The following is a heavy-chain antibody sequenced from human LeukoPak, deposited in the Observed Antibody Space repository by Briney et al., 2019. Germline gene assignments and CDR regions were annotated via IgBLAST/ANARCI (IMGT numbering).Heavy chain of an antibody. V-gene: IGHV3-21*01. J-gene: IGHJ6*02. CDR3: ARDAPSVTYYYDSSGTQDYYYYYGMDV. CDR1: GFTFSSYS. CDR2: ISSSSSYI. Sequence: GGSLRLSCAASGFTFSSYSMNWVRQAPGKGLEWVSSISSSSSYIYYADSVKGRFTISRDNAKNSLYLQMNSLRAEDTAVYYCARDAPSVTYYYDSSGTQDYYYYYGMDVWGQGTTVTVS. D-gene: IGHD3-22*01.